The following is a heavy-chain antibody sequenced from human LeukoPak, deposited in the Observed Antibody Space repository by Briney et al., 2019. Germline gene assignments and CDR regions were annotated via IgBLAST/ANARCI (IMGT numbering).Heavy chain of an antibody. CDR2: INHSGST. V-gene: IGHV4-34*01. CDR3: ARGRGEGRGISMIRGVRAPPYNWFDP. Sequence: PSETLSLTCAVYGGSFSGYYWNWIRQPPGKGLEWIGDINHSGSTNYNPSLKSRVTISVDTSKNQFSLKLSSVTAADTAVYYCARGRGEGRGISMIRGVRAPPYNWFDPGGHGTLVTVSS. J-gene: IGHJ5*02. D-gene: IGHD3-10*01. CDR1: GGSFSGYY.